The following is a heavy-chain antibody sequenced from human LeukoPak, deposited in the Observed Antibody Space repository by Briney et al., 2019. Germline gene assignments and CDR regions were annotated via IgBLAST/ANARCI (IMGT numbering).Heavy chain of an antibody. J-gene: IGHJ4*02. CDR2: IYYSGST. V-gene: IGHV4-39*07. CDR3: ARGPGRSLRNQWLLKRVKYYFDY. D-gene: IGHD3-22*01. Sequence: SETLSLTCTVSGGSISSSSYYWGWIRQPPGKGLEWIGSIYYSGSTYYNPSLKSRVTISVDTSKNQFSLKLSSVTAADTAVYYCARGPGRSLRNQWLLKRVKYYFDYWGQGTLVTVSS. CDR1: GGSISSSSYY.